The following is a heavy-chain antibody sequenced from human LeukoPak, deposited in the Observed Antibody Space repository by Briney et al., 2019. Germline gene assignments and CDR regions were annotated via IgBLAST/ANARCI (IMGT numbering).Heavy chain of an antibody. CDR2: IYTSGST. Sequence: SETLSLTCTVSGGSISSGSYYWSWIRQPAGKGLEWIGRIYTSGSTNYNPSLKSRVTTTVDTSKNQFSLKLTPVTAADTAVYYCAQGGGYSNSDYYYYMDVWGKGTTVTVSS. CDR3: AQGGGYSNSDYYYYMDV. D-gene: IGHD4-11*01. J-gene: IGHJ6*03. CDR1: GGSISSGSYY. V-gene: IGHV4-61*02.